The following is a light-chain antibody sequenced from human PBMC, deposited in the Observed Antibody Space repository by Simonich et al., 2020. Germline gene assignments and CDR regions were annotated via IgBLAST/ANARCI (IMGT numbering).Light chain of an antibody. CDR3: SSYAGSNNLV. J-gene: IGLJ2*01. CDR1: SSDVGSYNL. V-gene: IGLV2-14*02. CDR2: EGS. Sequence: QSALTQPASVSGSPGQSITISCTGTSSDVGSYNLVSWYQQHPGKATKLIIYEGSKRPSGFSNRFSGSKSGNTASLTVSGLQAEDEADYYCSSYAGSNNLVFGGGTKLTVL.